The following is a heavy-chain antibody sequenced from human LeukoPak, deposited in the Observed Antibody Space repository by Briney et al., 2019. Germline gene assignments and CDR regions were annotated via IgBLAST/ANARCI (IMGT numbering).Heavy chain of an antibody. V-gene: IGHV3-74*01. CDR2: IESDGTST. Sequence: GGSLRLFCAASGFTFTTSWMHWFRQAPGKGLVWVSRIESDGTSTTYADSVKGRFTISRDNAKNTLYLQMNSLRAEDTAVYYCARDQYSSTWYRGAFDAWGQGTMVSVSS. CDR3: ARDQYSSTWYRGAFDA. CDR1: GFTFTTSW. D-gene: IGHD6-13*01. J-gene: IGHJ3*01.